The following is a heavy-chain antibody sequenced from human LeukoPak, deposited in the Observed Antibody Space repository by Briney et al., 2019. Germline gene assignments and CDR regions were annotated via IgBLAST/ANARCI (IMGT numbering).Heavy chain of an antibody. CDR1: GGTFSSYA. V-gene: IGHV1-69*05. Sequence: SVKVSCKASGGTFSSYAISWVRQAPGQGLEWMGGIIPIFGTANYAQKFQGRVTITTDESTSTAYMELSSLRSEDTAVYYCARANWNYEGPFDYWGQGTLVSVS. J-gene: IGHJ4*02. D-gene: IGHD1-7*01. CDR3: ARANWNYEGPFDY. CDR2: IIPIFGTA.